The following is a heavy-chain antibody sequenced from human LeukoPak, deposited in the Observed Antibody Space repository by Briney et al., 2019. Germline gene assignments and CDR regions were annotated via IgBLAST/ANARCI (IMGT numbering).Heavy chain of an antibody. V-gene: IGHV1-2*02. J-gene: IGHJ5*02. CDR1: GYTFTSYD. CDR2: MNPNSGGT. Sequence: ASVKVSCKASGYTFTSYDINWVRQATGQGLEWMGWMNPNSGGTNYAQKFQGRVTMTRDTSISTAYMELSRLRSDDTAVYYCARDAEPWGQGTLVTVSS. CDR3: ARDAEP.